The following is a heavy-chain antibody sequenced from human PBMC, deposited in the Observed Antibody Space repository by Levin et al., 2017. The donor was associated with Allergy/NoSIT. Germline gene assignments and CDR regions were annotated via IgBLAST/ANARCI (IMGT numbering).Heavy chain of an antibody. D-gene: IGHD3-9*01. CDR2: IWYDGSNK. V-gene: IGHV3-33*01. J-gene: IGHJ3*02. CDR1: GFTFSSYG. CDR3: ARDPTLRDFDRGAFDI. Sequence: RGESLKISCAASGFTFSSYGMHWVRQAPGKGLEWVAVIWYDGSNKYYADSVKGRFTISRDNSKNTLYLQMNSLRAEDTAVYYGARDPTLRDFDRGAFDIWGQGTMVTVSS.